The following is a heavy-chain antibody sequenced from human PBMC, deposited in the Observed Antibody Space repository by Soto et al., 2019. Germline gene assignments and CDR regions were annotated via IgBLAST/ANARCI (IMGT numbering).Heavy chain of an antibody. CDR2: ISSSSSTI. J-gene: IGHJ4*02. D-gene: IGHD4-17*01. CDR3: ARALGDYGDC. CDR1: GFTFSSYS. Sequence: GGSLRLSCAASGFTFSSYSMNWVRQAPGKGLEWVSYISSSSSTIYYADSVKGRFTISRDNSKNTLYLQMNSLRVEDTAVYYCARALGDYGDCWGQGTLVTVSS. V-gene: IGHV3-48*01.